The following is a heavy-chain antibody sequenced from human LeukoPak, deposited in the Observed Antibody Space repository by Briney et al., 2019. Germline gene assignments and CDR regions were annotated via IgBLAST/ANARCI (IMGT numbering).Heavy chain of an antibody. CDR3: AREMGWLDAFDI. CDR2: IYYSGST. Sequence: SETLSLTCTVSGGSISSYYWSWIRQPPGEGLEWIGYIYYSGSTNYNPSLKSRVTISVDTSKNQFSLKLSSVTAADTAVYYCAREMGWLDAFDIWGQGTMVTVSS. CDR1: GGSISSYY. D-gene: IGHD5-12*01. J-gene: IGHJ3*02. V-gene: IGHV4-59*01.